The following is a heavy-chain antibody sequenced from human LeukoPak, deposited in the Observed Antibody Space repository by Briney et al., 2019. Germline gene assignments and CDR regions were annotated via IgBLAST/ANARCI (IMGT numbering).Heavy chain of an antibody. CDR3: ARDLTSAYWTPGGYYYYMDV. J-gene: IGHJ6*03. CDR2: ITSRSAFT. Sequence: GGSLRLSFVASGFSFSDYSLNWVRQRPGKGLEWISYITSRSAFTYYAESVRGRFTVSRDDGKKSVYLHLSGLRVDDTAVYYCARDLTSAYWTPGGYYYYMDVWGKGTAVTVSS. CDR1: GFSFSDYS. D-gene: IGHD3/OR15-3a*01. V-gene: IGHV3-48*01.